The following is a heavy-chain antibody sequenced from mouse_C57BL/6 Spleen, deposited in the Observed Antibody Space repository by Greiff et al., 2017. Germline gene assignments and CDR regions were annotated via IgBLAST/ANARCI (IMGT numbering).Heavy chain of an antibody. Sequence: VVEPGASVKISCKASGYAFSSSWMNWVKQRPGKGLEWIGRIYPGDGDTNYNGKFKGKATLTADKSSSTAYMPLSSLTSEDSAVYFCARRFPITTVVGPYFDYWGQGTTLTVSS. D-gene: IGHD1-1*01. CDR3: ARRFPITTVVGPYFDY. CDR1: GYAFSSSW. V-gene: IGHV1-82*01. CDR2: IYPGDGDT. J-gene: IGHJ2*01.